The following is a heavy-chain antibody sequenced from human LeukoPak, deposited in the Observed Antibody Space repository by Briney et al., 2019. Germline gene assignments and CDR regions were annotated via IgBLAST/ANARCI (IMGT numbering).Heavy chain of an antibody. CDR3: ARLAVSYYDILTGPGGWFDP. CDR1: GYSISSGYY. J-gene: IGHJ5*02. V-gene: IGHV4-38-2*02. CDR2: IYHSGST. D-gene: IGHD3-9*01. Sequence: PSETLSLTCTVSGYSISSGYYWGWIRQPPGKGLEWIGEIYHSGSTNYNPSLKSRVTISVDKSKNQFSLKLSSVTAADTAVYYCARLAVSYYDILTGPGGWFDPWGQGTLVTVSS.